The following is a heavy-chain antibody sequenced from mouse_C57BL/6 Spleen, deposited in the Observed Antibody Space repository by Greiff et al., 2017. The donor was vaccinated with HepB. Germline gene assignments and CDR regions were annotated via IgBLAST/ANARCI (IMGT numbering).Heavy chain of an antibody. CDR3: TRELDYGSSYGYFDV. Sequence: DVQLVESGEGLVKPGGSLKLSCAASGFTFSSYAMSWVRQTPEKRLEWVAYISSGGDYIYYADTVKGRFTISRDNARNTLYLQMSSLKSEDTAMYYCTRELDYGSSYGYFDVWGTGTTVTVSS. D-gene: IGHD1-1*01. CDR1: GFTFSSYA. J-gene: IGHJ1*03. V-gene: IGHV5-9-1*02. CDR2: ISSGGDYI.